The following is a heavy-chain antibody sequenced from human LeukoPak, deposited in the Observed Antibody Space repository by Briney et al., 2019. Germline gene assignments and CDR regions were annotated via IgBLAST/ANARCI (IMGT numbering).Heavy chain of an antibody. CDR3: AKSGYDYHPLDY. V-gene: IGHV3-30*18. Sequence: PGRSLRLSCAASGFTFSTYGMHWVRQGQAPGKGLEWVAVISYDGSHQYYADSVKGRFTISRDNSKNTLYLQMNSLRAEDTAVYYCAKSGYDYHPLDYWGQGALVTVSS. J-gene: IGHJ4*02. CDR1: GFTFSTYG. D-gene: IGHD5-12*01. CDR2: ISYDGSHQ.